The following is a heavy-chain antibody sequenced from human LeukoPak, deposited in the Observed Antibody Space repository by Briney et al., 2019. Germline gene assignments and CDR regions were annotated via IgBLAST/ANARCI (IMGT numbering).Heavy chain of an antibody. J-gene: IGHJ3*02. CDR2: ISSSSSYI. V-gene: IGHV3-21*01. CDR1: GFTFSRYS. CDR3: ARDPGSSGRSDAFDI. Sequence: GGSLRLSCAASGFTFSRYSMNWVRQAPGKGLEWVSSISSSSSYIYYADSVKGRFTISRDNAKNSLYLQMNSLRAEDTAVYYCARDPGSSGRSDAFDIWGQGTMDTVSS. D-gene: IGHD6-19*01.